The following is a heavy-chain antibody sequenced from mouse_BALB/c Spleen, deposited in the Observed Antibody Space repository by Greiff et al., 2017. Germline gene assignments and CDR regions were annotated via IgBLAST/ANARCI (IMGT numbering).Heavy chain of an antibody. CDR2: IYPGDGDT. D-gene: IGHD2-4*01. CDR3: ARSAGLRRNYAMDY. J-gene: IGHJ4*01. Sequence: VQLQQSGAELVRPGSSVKISCKASGYAFSSYWMNWVKQRPGQGLEWIGQIYPGDGDTNYNGKFKSKATLTVDKSSSTAYMQLSSLTSEDSAVYYCARSAGLRRNYAMDYWGQGTSVTVSS. V-gene: IGHV1-80*01. CDR1: GYAFSSYW.